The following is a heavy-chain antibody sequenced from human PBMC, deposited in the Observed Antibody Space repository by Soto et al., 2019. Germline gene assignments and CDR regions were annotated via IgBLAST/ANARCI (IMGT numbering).Heavy chain of an antibody. V-gene: IGHV1-69*12. CDR1: GGTFGSYA. J-gene: IGHJ4*02. CDR2: IIPLFATA. D-gene: IGHD3-10*01. CDR3: AFIPSSSFDY. Sequence: QVQLVQSGAEVTNPGSSVKVSCKASGGTFGSYAISWVRQAPGQGLEWMGGIIPLFATANYAQKFQGRVTITADESTSTAYMELSSLRSEDTAVYYCAFIPSSSFDYWGQGTRVTVSS.